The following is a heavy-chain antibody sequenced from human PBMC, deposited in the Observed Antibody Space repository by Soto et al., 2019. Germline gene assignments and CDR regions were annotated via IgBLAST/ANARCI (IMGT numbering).Heavy chain of an antibody. V-gene: IGHV3-33*01. CDR2: IWYDGSNK. Sequence: GGSLRLSCAASGFTFSSYGMHWVRQAPGKGLEWVAVIWYDGSNKYYADSVKGRFTISRDNSKNTLYLQMNSLRAEDTAVYYCAGGLGAVAGNFDYWGQGTLVTVSS. D-gene: IGHD6-19*01. J-gene: IGHJ4*02. CDR1: GFTFSSYG. CDR3: AGGLGAVAGNFDY.